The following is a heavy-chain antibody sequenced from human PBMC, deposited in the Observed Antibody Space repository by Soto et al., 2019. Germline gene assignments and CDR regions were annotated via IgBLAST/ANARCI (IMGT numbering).Heavy chain of an antibody. CDR1: GFTFGDYA. D-gene: IGHD3-3*01. V-gene: IGHV3-49*04. J-gene: IGHJ5*02. CDR2: IRSKAYGGTT. CDR3: TRAYYDFWSGYYPGGNWFDP. Sequence: PGGSLRLSCTASGFTFGDYAMSWVRQAPGKGLEWVGFIRSKAYGGTTEYAASVKGRFTISRDDSKSIAYLQMNSLKTEDTAVYYCTRAYYDFWSGYYPGGNWFDPWGQGTLVTVS.